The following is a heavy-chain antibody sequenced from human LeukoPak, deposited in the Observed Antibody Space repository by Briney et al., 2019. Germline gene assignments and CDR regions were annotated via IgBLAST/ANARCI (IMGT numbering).Heavy chain of an antibody. J-gene: IGHJ6*02. CDR3: ARSRHSSSWYYYYGMDV. V-gene: IGHV4-34*01. D-gene: IGHD6-13*01. Sequence: SETLSLTCAVYGGSFSGCYWSWIRQPPGKGLEWIGEINHSGSTNYNPPLKSRVTISVDTSKNQFSLKLSSVTAADTAVYYCARSRHSSSWYYYYGMDVWGQGTTVTVSS. CDR2: INHSGST. CDR1: GGSFSGCY.